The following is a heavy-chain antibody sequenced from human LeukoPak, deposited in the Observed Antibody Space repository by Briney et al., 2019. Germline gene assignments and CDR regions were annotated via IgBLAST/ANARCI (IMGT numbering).Heavy chain of an antibody. D-gene: IGHD4-23*01. CDR3: ASPLLESGGNIHFGL. CDR2: IKPDGSVK. CDR1: GFTFSSYW. V-gene: IGHV3-7*05. Sequence: PGGSLRLSCAASGFTFSSYWMTWVRQAPGKGLEWVANIKPDGSVKSYVDSVKGRFTISRDNAKKSLYLEMNSLRAEDTAVYYCASPLLESGGNIHFGLWGRGTLATVSS. J-gene: IGHJ2*01.